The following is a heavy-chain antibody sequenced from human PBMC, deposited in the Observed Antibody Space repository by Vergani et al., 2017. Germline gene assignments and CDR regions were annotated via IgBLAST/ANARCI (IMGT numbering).Heavy chain of an antibody. J-gene: IGHJ4*02. CDR2: IYYSVST. CDR3: ARDGSRDAYKCLFDY. Sequence: QVQLQESGPGLVKPSQTLSLTCTVSGDSISSGGYYWTWIRQHPGKGLEWIGYIYYSVSTYYNPSLKSRVTISVDTSKNQFSLRLSSVTAADTAVYYCARDGSRDAYKCLFDYWGQGTLVTVSS. CDR1: GDSISSGGYY. D-gene: IGHD5-24*01. V-gene: IGHV4-31*03.